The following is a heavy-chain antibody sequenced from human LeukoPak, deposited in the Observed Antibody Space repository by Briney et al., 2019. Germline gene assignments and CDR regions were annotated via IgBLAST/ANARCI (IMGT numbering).Heavy chain of an antibody. CDR2: ISTSSNYI. J-gene: IGHJ4*02. D-gene: IGHD2-15*01. CDR1: GFTFSSHS. V-gene: IGHV3-21*01. Sequence: PGGSLRLSCAASGFTFSSHSMSWVRQAPGKGLEWVSYISTSSNYIYYADSVKGRFTISRDNAKNSLYLQMNSLRDEDTAVYYCARGTYNSAGTFDYWGQGTLVTVSS. CDR3: ARGTYNSAGTFDY.